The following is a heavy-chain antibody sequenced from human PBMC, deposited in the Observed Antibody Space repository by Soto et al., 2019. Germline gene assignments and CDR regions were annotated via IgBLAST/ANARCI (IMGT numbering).Heavy chain of an antibody. Sequence: QITLKESGPTLVKPTQTLTLTCTFSGFSLSTTGVAVGWIRQPPGKALEWLALIYWDDDKRYSPSLKSRLIITKDTSKNQVVLTMTNMDPVDTARYFCAPQFRGTRFPSAYWGQGILVTVSS. CDR3: APQFRGTRFPSAY. CDR1: GFSLSTTGVA. CDR2: IYWDDDK. V-gene: IGHV2-5*02. J-gene: IGHJ4*02. D-gene: IGHD1-1*01.